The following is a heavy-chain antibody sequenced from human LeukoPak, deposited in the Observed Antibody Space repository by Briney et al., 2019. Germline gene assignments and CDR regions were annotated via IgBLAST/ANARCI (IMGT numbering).Heavy chain of an antibody. CDR3: ARGDIAARFPSRFDY. Sequence: KLGGSLRLSCAASGFTFSSYSMNWVRQAPGKGLEWVSSISSSSSYIYYADSVKGRFTISRDNAKNSLYLQMNSLRAEDTAVYYCARGDIAARFPSRFDYWGQGTLVTVSS. J-gene: IGHJ4*02. D-gene: IGHD6-6*01. CDR2: ISSSSSYI. CDR1: GFTFSSYS. V-gene: IGHV3-21*01.